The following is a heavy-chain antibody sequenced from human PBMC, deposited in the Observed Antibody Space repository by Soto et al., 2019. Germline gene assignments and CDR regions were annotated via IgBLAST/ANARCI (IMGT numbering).Heavy chain of an antibody. D-gene: IGHD1-26*01. J-gene: IGHJ4*02. CDR2: IFWNDEK. Sequence: QVTLKESGPVLVKPTETLTLTCAVSGFSLSDAKMGVSWIRQPPGKALEWLAHIFWNDEKSYSTSLKSRLTISKDPSKGQAVLTMTNMHPVDPGTYFCARVRKWDGAQSYGYWGRGTLVTVSS. CDR3: ARVRKWDGAQSYGY. V-gene: IGHV2-26*01. CDR1: GFSLSDAKMG.